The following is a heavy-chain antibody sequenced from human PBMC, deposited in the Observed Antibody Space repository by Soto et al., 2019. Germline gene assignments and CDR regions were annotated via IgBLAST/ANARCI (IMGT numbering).Heavy chain of an antibody. V-gene: IGHV1-18*01. CDR2: ISAYNGNT. Sequence: ASVKVSCKASGCTFTSYGISWVRQAPGQGLEWMGWISAYNGNTNYAQKLQGRVTMTTDTSTSTAYMELRSLRSDDTAVYYCARLAGSSWYHYYYGMDVWGQGTTVTVSS. D-gene: IGHD6-13*01. J-gene: IGHJ6*02. CDR1: GCTFTSYG. CDR3: ARLAGSSWYHYYYGMDV.